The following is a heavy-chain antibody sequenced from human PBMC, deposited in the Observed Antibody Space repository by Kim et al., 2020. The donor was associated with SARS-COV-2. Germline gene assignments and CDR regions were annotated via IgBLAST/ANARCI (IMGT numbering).Heavy chain of an antibody. Sequence: GGSLRLSCAASGFTVSSNYMSWVRQAPGKGLEWVSVIYSGGSTYYADSVKGRFTISRHNSKNTLFLQMNSLRAEDTAVYYCASESYYYVSSGYYPVLWGQGTTVTVSS. CDR2: IYSGGST. CDR3: ASESYYYVSSGYYPVL. CDR1: GFTVSSNY. D-gene: IGHD3-22*01. V-gene: IGHV3-53*04. J-gene: IGHJ6*02.